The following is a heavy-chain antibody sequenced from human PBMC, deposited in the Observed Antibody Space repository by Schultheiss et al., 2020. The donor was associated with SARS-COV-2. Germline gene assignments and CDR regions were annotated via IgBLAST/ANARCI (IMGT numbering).Heavy chain of an antibody. V-gene: IGHV4-39*01. J-gene: IGHJ6*03. CDR2: IYYSGST. CDR3: ARRREVVVPAAIGYYYYYYMDV. Sequence: SETLSLTCTVSGGSISSSSYYWSWIRQPPGKGLEWIGYIYYSGSTYYNPSLKSRVTISVDTSKNQFSLKLSSVTAADTAVYYCARRREVVVPAAIGYYYYYYMDVWGKGTTVTVSS. CDR1: GGSISSSSYY. D-gene: IGHD2-2*02.